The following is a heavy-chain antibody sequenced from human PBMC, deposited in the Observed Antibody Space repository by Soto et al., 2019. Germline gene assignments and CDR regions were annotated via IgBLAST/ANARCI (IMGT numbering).Heavy chain of an antibody. CDR3: AKDPGRLRFLEWLPTGYYGMDV. V-gene: IGHV3-30*18. CDR1: GFTFSSYG. D-gene: IGHD3-3*01. J-gene: IGHJ6*02. Sequence: HPGGSLRLSCATSGFTFSSYGMHWVRQAPGKGLEWVAVISYDGSNKYYADSVKGRFTISRDNSKNTLYLQMNSLRAEDTAVYYCAKDPGRLRFLEWLPTGYYGMDVWGQGTTVTVSS. CDR2: ISYDGSNK.